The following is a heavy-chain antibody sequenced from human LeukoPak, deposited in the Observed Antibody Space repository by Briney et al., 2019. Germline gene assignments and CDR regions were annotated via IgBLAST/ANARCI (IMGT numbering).Heavy chain of an antibody. V-gene: IGHV3-23*01. CDR2: ISGPGDGT. D-gene: IGHD3-9*01. CDR3: ARDGSTYYDIMTGYYQYRGYFDY. CDR1: GFTFSTYG. J-gene: IGHJ4*02. Sequence: SGGSLRLSCAASGFTFSTYGMSWVRQAPGKGLEWVSAISGPGDGTYYVDSVKGRFTISRDNSKNTLYLQMNSLRAEDTAVYYCARDGSTYYDIMTGYYQYRGYFDYWGQGTLVTVSS.